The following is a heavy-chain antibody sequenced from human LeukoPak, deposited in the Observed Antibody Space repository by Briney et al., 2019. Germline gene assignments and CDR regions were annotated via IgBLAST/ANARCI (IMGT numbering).Heavy chain of an antibody. J-gene: IGHJ4*02. Sequence: GGSLRLSCAASGFTFSSYAMSWVRQAPGKGLEWVSTIGGGGEYTYYADVVKGRFIISRDYSKTTFFLQVNMRRDDEAAAYYCAKVLSGSQDYWGQGTLVTVFS. D-gene: IGHD1-26*01. V-gene: IGHV3-23*01. CDR3: AKVLSGSQDY. CDR2: IGGGGEYT. CDR1: GFTFSSYA.